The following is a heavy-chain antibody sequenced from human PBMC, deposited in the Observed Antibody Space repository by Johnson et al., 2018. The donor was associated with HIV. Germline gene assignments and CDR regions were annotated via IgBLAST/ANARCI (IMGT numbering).Heavy chain of an antibody. D-gene: IGHD6-13*01. V-gene: IGHV3-30*02. J-gene: IGHJ3*02. Sequence: QVQLVESGGGVVQPGGSLRLSCAASGFTFSSYGMHWVRQAPGKGLEWVAFIRYDGSNKYFADSVKGRFTISRDNAKNTLYLQMNSLRAEDTAVYYCARDGAAGNAFDIWGQGTMVTVSS. CDR3: ARDGAAGNAFDI. CDR2: IRYDGSNK. CDR1: GFTFSSYG.